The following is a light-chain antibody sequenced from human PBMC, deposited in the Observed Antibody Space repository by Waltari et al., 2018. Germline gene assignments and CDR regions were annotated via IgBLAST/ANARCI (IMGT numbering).Light chain of an antibody. CDR2: GAD. CDR1: TAHIVAGYD. J-gene: IGLJ3*02. V-gene: IGLV1-40*01. Sequence: SRLTQPPSVSGAPGQTVTISRTGSTAHIVAGYDVHWYQQLPGTAPKLLIYGADKRPSAAPDRFSGSKSGTSASLAITGLQAEDEGDYYCQSYDSSLTSAVFGGGTKLTVL. CDR3: QSYDSSLTSAV.